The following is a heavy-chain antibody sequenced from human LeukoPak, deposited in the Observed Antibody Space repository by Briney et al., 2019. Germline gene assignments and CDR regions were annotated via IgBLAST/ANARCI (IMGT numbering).Heavy chain of an antibody. D-gene: IGHD6-13*01. CDR1: GFTFSSYS. Sequence: GGSLRLSCAASGFTFSSYSMNWVRQAPGKGLEWVSSISSSSSYIYYADSVKGRFTISRDNAKNSLYLQMNSLRAEDTAVYYCARGAGVSGYWYFDLWGRGTLVTVSS. J-gene: IGHJ2*01. V-gene: IGHV3-21*01. CDR2: ISSSSSYI. CDR3: ARGAGVSGYWYFDL.